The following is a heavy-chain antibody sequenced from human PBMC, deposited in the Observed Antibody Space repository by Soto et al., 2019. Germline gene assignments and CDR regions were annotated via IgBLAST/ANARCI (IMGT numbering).Heavy chain of an antibody. V-gene: IGHV3-11*01. CDR3: VREGRSSTSCNTGCAFDI. J-gene: IGHJ3*02. D-gene: IGHD2-2*02. CDR2: ISRSGNTM. CDR1: GFTSWDYD. Sequence: GSLRLSCAASGFTSWDYDMSWIRQAPGKGLEWVSYISRSGNTMYYGDYVKGRFPISRDNAENSVFLQMISLRAEDTAVYYCVREGRSSTSCNTGCAFDIWGQGTMVTVSS.